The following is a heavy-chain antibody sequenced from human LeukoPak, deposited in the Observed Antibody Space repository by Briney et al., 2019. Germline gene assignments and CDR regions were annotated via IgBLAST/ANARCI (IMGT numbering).Heavy chain of an antibody. CDR3: ATSRRGGYNT. CDR1: AYTFTGYY. CDR2: INPNSGGT. V-gene: IGHV1-2*02. D-gene: IGHD5-24*01. Sequence: GASVTVSCTASAYTFTGYYMHWGRHAPGQGLGWMGWINPNSGGTNYAQKFQGRVTMTRDTSISTAYMELTRLRSDDTAVYYCATSRRGGYNTWGQGTLVTVSS. J-gene: IGHJ5*02.